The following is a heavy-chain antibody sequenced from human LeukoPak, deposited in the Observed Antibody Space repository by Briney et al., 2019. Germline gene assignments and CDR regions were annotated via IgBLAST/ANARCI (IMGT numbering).Heavy chain of an antibody. V-gene: IGHV3-30*18. CDR3: AKQVGSAGSDAFDI. CDR2: IPYDGSNK. J-gene: IGHJ3*02. CDR1: GFTFSSYG. Sequence: GGSLRLSCAASGFTFSSYGMHWVRQAPGKGLEWVAVIPYDGSNKYYADSVKGRFTISRDNSKNTLYLQMNSLRAEDTAVYYCAKQVGSAGSDAFDIWGQGTMVTVSS. D-gene: IGHD6-13*01.